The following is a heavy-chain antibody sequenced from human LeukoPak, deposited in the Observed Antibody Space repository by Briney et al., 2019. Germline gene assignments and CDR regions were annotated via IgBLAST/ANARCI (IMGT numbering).Heavy chain of an antibody. Sequence: ASAKVSCKASGYIFTGYYMHWVRQAPGQGLEWMGWINPNSGDTNYAQKFQGRVTMTRDTSISTAYMELSRLRSDDTAVYYCARAVYYMDVWGKGTTVTVSS. V-gene: IGHV1-2*02. CDR3: ARAVYYMDV. CDR1: GYIFTGYY. CDR2: INPNSGDT. J-gene: IGHJ6*03.